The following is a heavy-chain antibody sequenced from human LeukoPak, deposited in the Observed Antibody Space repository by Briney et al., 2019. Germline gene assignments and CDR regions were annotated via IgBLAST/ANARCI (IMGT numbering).Heavy chain of an antibody. CDR2: INHSGST. CDR3: ARARSSRQYSSSSPYYYYGMDV. Sequence: PSETLSLTCAVYGGSFSGYYWSWIRQPPGKGLEWIGEINHSGSTNYNPSLKSRVTISVDTSKNQFSLKLSSVTAADTAVYYCARARSSRQYSSSSPYYYYGMDVWGQGTTVTVSS. CDR1: GGSFSGYY. D-gene: IGHD6-6*01. V-gene: IGHV4-34*01. J-gene: IGHJ6*02.